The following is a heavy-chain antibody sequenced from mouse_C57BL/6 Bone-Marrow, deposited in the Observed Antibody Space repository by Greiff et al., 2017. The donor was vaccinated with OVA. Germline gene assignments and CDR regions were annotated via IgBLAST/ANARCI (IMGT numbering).Heavy chain of an antibody. Sequence: QVQLQQPGAELVKPGASVKMSCKASGYTFTSYWITWVKQRPGQGLEWIGDIYPGSGSTNYNEKFKSKATLTVDTSSSTAYMQLSSLTSEDSAVYYCARSGVVPWYFDVWGTGTTVTVSS. D-gene: IGHD1-1*01. CDR3: ARSGVVPWYFDV. CDR2: IYPGSGST. J-gene: IGHJ1*03. CDR1: GYTFTSYW. V-gene: IGHV1-55*01.